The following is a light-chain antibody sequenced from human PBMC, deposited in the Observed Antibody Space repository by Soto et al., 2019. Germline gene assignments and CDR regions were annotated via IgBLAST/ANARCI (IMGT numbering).Light chain of an antibody. J-gene: IGKJ1*01. Sequence: IVLPQSPGTLSLSPGQRATLSCRASQSISSSYLAWYQQRPGQAPRLLIYGASSRATGIPDRFSGSGSGTEFTLTISRLEPEDFAVYYCQQYGSSSWTFGQGTKVDIK. CDR1: QSISSSY. V-gene: IGKV3-20*01. CDR2: GAS. CDR3: QQYGSSSWT.